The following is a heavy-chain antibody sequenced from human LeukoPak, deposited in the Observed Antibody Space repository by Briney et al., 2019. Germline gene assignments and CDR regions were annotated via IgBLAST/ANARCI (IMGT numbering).Heavy chain of an antibody. CDR3: ARGDYYDSSGYSEISVGDY. Sequence: SETLSLTCAVYGGSFSGYYWSWIRQPPGKGLEWIGEINHSGSTNYNPSLKSRVTISVDTSKNQFSLKLSSVTAADTAVYYCARGDYYDSSGYSEISVGDYWGQGTLVTVSS. CDR1: GGSFSGYY. D-gene: IGHD3-22*01. J-gene: IGHJ4*02. V-gene: IGHV4-34*01. CDR2: INHSGST.